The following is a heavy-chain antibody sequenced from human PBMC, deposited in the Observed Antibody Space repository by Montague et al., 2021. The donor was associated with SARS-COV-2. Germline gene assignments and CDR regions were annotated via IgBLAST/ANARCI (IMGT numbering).Heavy chain of an antibody. CDR2: ISHDGSNK. D-gene: IGHD3-22*01. CDR1: GFPFSSYS. Sequence: YRSLSCAASGFPFSSYSMHWVRQAPGKGLVWVAVISHDGSNKYYADSVKGRFTTSRDNSKNTLYLQMNSLRAEDTAVYYCARAGGYRDAFDIWGQGTTVTVSS. V-gene: IGHV3-30*04. J-gene: IGHJ3*02. CDR3: ARAGGYRDAFDI.